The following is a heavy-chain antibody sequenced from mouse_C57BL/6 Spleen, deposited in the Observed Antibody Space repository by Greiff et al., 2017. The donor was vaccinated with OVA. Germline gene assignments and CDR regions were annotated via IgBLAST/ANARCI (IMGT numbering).Heavy chain of an antibody. J-gene: IGHJ2*01. CDR1: GYTFTDYY. Sequence: EVQLQQSGPVLVKPGASVKMSCKASGYTFTDYYMNWVKQSHGKSLEWIGVINPYNGGTSYNQKFKGKATLTVDKSSSTAYMELNSLTSEDSAVYYCARLGGTTRYFDYWGQGTTLTVSS. V-gene: IGHV1-19*01. D-gene: IGHD2-14*01. CDR2: INPYNGGT. CDR3: ARLGGTTRYFDY.